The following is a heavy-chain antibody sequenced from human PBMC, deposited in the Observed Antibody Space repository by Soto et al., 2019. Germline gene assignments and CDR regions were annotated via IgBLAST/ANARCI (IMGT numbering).Heavy chain of an antibody. J-gene: IGHJ3*02. CDR1: GYDFTSYG. Sequence: QGQLLQSGDEVKKPGASVRVSCRASGYDFTSYGISWVRQAPGQGLEWVSWNSAYNGKRETAQKFQGRVTMTLDTSADTAHMELGDLTSADTAVYYCARGRIVASIHDAFEIWGQGTMVAVSS. D-gene: IGHD2-21*01. CDR2: NSAYNGKR. CDR3: ARGRIVASIHDAFEI. V-gene: IGHV1-18*01.